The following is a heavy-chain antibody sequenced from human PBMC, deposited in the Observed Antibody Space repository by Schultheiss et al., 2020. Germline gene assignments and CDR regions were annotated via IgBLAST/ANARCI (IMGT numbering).Heavy chain of an antibody. CDR3: ARGLRYFDWLAN. J-gene: IGHJ4*02. CDR2: INQ. Sequence: SQTLSLTCVVYGGSFSGYYWSWIRQPPGKGLERIGDINQSLKSRVTISVDTSKNQFSLKLRSVTAADTAVYYCARGLRYFDWLANWGQGTLVTVSS. D-gene: IGHD3-9*01. CDR1: GGSFSGYY. V-gene: IGHV4-34*01.